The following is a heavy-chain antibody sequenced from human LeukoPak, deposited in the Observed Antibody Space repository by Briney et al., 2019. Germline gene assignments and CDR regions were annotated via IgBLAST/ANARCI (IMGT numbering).Heavy chain of an antibody. J-gene: IGHJ3*02. CDR2: ISISSSYI. CDR3: ARIAVAGRAFDI. CDR1: GFTFSSYS. V-gene: IGHV3-21*01. D-gene: IGHD6-19*01. Sequence: GGSLRLSCAASGFTFSSYSMNCVRQAPGKGLEWVSSISISSSYIYYADSVKGSSTISRENDKNALYLQMNSMRAEDTAVYYCARIAVAGRAFDIWGQGTMVTVSS.